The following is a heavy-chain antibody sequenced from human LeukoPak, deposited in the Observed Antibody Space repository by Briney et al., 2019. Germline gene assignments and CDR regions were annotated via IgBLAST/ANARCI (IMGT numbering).Heavy chain of an antibody. Sequence: GGSLRLSCGASGFLLTAYAMSWVRQAPGKGLEWVSTISANGGTTYYADSVKGRFTISRDNSKKTINLQMSSLRVEDTAVYYCAKRQGSTVEGNWYVDYWGRGSLVTVSS. V-gene: IGHV3-23*01. CDR1: GFLLTAYA. J-gene: IGHJ2*01. CDR3: AKRQGSTVEGNWYVDY. D-gene: IGHD4-23*01. CDR2: ISANGGTT.